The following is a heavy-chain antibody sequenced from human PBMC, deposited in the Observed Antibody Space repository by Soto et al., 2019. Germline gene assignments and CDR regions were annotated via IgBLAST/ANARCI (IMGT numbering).Heavy chain of an antibody. Sequence: QVQLVQSGAEVKKPGSSVKVSCKASGGTFSSYAISWVRQAPGQGLEWMGGIIPIFGTANYAQKFQGRVTITADESTSTAYMELSSLRSEDTAVYYCASGIVVVPAAIHYYYYYSMDVWGQGTTVTVSS. CDR1: GGTFSSYA. CDR3: ASGIVVVPAAIHYYYYYSMDV. V-gene: IGHV1-69*01. D-gene: IGHD2-2*01. CDR2: IIPIFGTA. J-gene: IGHJ6*02.